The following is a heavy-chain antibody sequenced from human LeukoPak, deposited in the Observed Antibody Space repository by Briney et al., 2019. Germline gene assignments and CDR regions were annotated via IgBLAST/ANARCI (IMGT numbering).Heavy chain of an antibody. Sequence: SETLCLTCTVSGGSISSYYWSWIRQPPGKGLEWVGYIYYSGSTNYNPSLKSRVTISVDTSQNQFSLKLSSVTAADTAVYYCAGVDGGGDAFDIWGQGTMVTVSS. CDR2: IYYSGST. D-gene: IGHD3-10*01. CDR3: AGVDGGGDAFDI. CDR1: GGSISSYY. J-gene: IGHJ3*02. V-gene: IGHV4-59*01.